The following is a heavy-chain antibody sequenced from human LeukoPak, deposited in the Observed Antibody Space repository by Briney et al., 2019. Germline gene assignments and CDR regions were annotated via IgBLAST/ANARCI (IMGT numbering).Heavy chain of an antibody. CDR3: ARDGWFGDYNWFDP. D-gene: IGHD3-10*01. J-gene: IGHJ5*02. Sequence: GGSLRLSCAASGFTFSSYSMNWVRQAPGKGLEWISYISSASNTIYYADSVKGRFTISRDNAKNSVYLQMNSPRAEDTAMYYCARDGWFGDYNWFDPWGQGTLVTVSS. V-gene: IGHV3-48*01. CDR1: GFTFSSYS. CDR2: ISSASNTI.